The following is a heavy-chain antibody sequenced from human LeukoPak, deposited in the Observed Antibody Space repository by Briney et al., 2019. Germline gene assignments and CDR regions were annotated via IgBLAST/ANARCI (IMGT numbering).Heavy chain of an antibody. CDR2: ISGSGGST. V-gene: IGHV3-23*01. Sequence: PGGSLRLSCAASGFTLSDHYMDWVRQAPGKGLEWVSAISGSGGSTYYADSVKGRFTISRDNSKNTLYLQMNSLRAEDTAVYYCAKYKEVGAGHFDYWGQGTLVTVSS. J-gene: IGHJ4*02. CDR3: AKYKEVGAGHFDY. CDR1: GFTLSDHY. D-gene: IGHD1-26*01.